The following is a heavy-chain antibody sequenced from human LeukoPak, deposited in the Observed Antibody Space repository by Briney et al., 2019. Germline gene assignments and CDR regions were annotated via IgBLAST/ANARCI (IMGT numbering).Heavy chain of an antibody. D-gene: IGHD6-13*01. CDR3: ARNGQYYSNNWYGNNWFDP. CDR1: GGSFSGYY. J-gene: IGHJ5*02. Sequence: PSETLSLTCAVYGGSFSGYYWSWIRQPPGKGLEWIGEINHSGSTNYNPSLKSRVTISVDTSKNQFSLKLSSVTAADTAIYYCARNGQYYSNNWYGNNWFDPWGQGTLVTVSS. CDR2: INHSGST. V-gene: IGHV4-34*01.